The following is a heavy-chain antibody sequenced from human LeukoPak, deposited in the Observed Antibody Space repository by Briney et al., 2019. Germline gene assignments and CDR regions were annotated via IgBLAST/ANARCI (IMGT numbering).Heavy chain of an antibody. D-gene: IGHD1-1*01. V-gene: IGHV4-59*01. Sequence: ASETLSLTCTVSGNSISSFFWSWIRQPPGKGLEWIGSMHYSGDSKYNPSLRSRVSLSTDTSKQQFSLRLSSVTAADTAVYYCARDLELERNRWNYFESWGQGALVTVSS. J-gene: IGHJ4*02. CDR2: MHYSGDS. CDR1: GNSISSFF. CDR3: ARDLELERNRWNYFES.